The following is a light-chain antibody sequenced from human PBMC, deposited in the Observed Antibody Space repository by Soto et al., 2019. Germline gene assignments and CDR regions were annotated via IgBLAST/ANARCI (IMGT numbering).Light chain of an antibody. J-gene: IGKJ4*01. V-gene: IGKV3-20*01. CDR3: QQYGNSPGFN. CDR2: GAS. Sequence: ETVLTQSPGTLSLSPGERATLSCRASQSIVSSYLAWYQQKPGQAPRLLMYGASSRATGIPDRFSGSGSGTDFTLTIRRLEREDSAVYYCQQYGNSPGFNFGGGTKVEIK. CDR1: QSIVSSY.